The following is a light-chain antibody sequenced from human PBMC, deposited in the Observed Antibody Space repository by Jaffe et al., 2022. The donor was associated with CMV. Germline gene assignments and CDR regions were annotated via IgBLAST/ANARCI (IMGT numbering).Light chain of an antibody. J-gene: IGLJ3*02. Sequence: QSVLTQPPSVSGAPGQRVTISCSGSSTNIGAYEVHWFQQLPGAAPKLLIYDDNNRPSGVPDRFSGSKSGTSASLAITGLQAEDEADYYCQSYDATLSGFWVFGGGTKLTVL. V-gene: IGLV1-40*01. CDR2: DDN. CDR3: QSYDATLSGFWV. CDR1: STNIGAYE.